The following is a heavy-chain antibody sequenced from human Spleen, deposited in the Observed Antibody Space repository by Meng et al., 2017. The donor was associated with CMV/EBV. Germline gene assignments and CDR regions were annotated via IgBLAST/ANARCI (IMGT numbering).Heavy chain of an antibody. J-gene: IGHJ5*02. CDR3: ARETTGALDP. CDR2: ISPTDGST. CDR1: GYTFTSYY. V-gene: IGHV1-46*01. Sequence: QVQLVQSGADVKEPGASVKISCKASGYTFTSYYIHWVRQAPGQGLEWMGMISPTDGSTIYSQNFQGRVTMTRDTSTSTLYLQLSRLRSEDTAVYYCARETTGALDPWGQGTLVTVSS. D-gene: IGHD1-1*01.